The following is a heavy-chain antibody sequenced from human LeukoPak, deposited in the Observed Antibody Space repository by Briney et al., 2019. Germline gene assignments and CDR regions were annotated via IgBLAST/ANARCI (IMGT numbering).Heavy chain of an antibody. CDR3: ARGYCSSTNCFGDWFDP. V-gene: IGHV1-2*02. Sequence: ASVKVSCKASGFTFTGYYMHWARQAPGQGLEWMGWINPNSGGTNYAQKFQGRVTMTRDTSISTAYMELSRLRSDDTAVYYCARGYCSSTNCFGDWFDPWGQGTLVTVSS. D-gene: IGHD2-2*01. CDR1: GFTFTGYY. J-gene: IGHJ5*02. CDR2: INPNSGGT.